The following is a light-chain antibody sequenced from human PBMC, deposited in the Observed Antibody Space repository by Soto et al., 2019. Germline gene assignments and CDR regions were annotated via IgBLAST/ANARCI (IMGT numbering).Light chain of an antibody. CDR1: QSVRSK. CDR2: DTY. CDR3: DQYNNWFSNT. V-gene: IGKV3-15*01. Sequence: EIVLTQSPASLSVSPGERATLSCRASQSVRSKVAWYQQKPGQAPSLVIYDTYIRATGIPARFSGSGFGTEFTLTIISLQHEDFAVYYCDQYNNWFSNTFGQGTRLEIK. J-gene: IGKJ5*01.